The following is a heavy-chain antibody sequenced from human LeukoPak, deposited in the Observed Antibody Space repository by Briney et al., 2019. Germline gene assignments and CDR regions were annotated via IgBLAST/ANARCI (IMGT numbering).Heavy chain of an antibody. Sequence: GASVKVSCKASGGTFSSYAISWVRQAPGQGLEWMGGIIPIFGTATYAQKFQGRVTITADESTSTAYMELSSLRSEDTAVYYCARARIAARLEYYYYYGMDVWGQGTTVTVSS. CDR1: GGTFSSYA. CDR3: ARARIAARLEYYYYYGMDV. J-gene: IGHJ6*02. V-gene: IGHV1-69*13. CDR2: IIPIFGTA. D-gene: IGHD6-6*01.